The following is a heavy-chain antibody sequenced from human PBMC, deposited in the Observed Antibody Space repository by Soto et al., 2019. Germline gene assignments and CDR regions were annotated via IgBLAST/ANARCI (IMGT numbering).Heavy chain of an antibody. Sequence: GESLKISCMGSGYSFSTYWIVWVRQMPGKGLEWMGIIYPEDSDTRHSPAFEGQVTISADKSTRTAYMQWSSLKASDTAMYYCSRRHYDSTGYMDVWGQGTTVTVSS. CDR1: GYSFSTYW. CDR3: SRRHYDSTGYMDV. CDR2: IYPEDSDT. J-gene: IGHJ6*02. V-gene: IGHV5-51*01. D-gene: IGHD3-22*01.